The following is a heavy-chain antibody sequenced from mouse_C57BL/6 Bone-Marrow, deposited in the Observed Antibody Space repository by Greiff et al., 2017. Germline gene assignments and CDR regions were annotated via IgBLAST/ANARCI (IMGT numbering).Heavy chain of an antibody. CDR1: GYTFTNYW. V-gene: IGHV1-63*01. CDR2: IYPGGGYT. Sequence: LVESGAELVRPGTSVKMSCKASGYTFTNYWIGWAKQRPGHGLEWIGDIYPGGGYTNYNEKFKGKATLTADKSSSTAYMQFSSLTSEDSAIYYCARFRRAMDYWGQGTSVTVSS. J-gene: IGHJ4*01. CDR3: ARFRRAMDY.